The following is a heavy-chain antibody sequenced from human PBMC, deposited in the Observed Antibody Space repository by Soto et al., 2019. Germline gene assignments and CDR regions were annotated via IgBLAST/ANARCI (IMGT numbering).Heavy chain of an antibody. Sequence: PGGSLRLSCTGSGFTFGDFGMSWFRQAPGKGLEWVGRTRDKPNSYTTEYAASVEGRFTISRDDSKNSLYLQLNSLNTEDTAVYYCGRGGYRHYSAYYYYALDVWGQGTTVTVSS. CDR3: GRGGYRHYSAYYYYALDV. J-gene: IGHJ6*02. CDR1: GFTFGDFG. D-gene: IGHD4-4*01. V-gene: IGHV3-72*01. CDR2: TRDKPNSYTT.